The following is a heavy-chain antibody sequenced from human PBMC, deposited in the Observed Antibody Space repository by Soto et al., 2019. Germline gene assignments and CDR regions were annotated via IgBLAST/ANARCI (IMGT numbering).Heavy chain of an antibody. J-gene: IGHJ4*02. V-gene: IGHV3-15*07. CDR1: GFTFTNVW. Sequence: EVQLVESGGGLVEPGGSLRLSCVASGFTFTNVWMDWVRQSPGKGLEWVGRIKSKSRGGAADYAAPVKGRFTISRDASKNALFLQINSLETEDTAVYHCATDELEPRTQTLDYWGQGTRVTVSS. CDR3: ATDELEPRTQTLDY. D-gene: IGHD1-1*01. CDR2: IKSKSRGGAA.